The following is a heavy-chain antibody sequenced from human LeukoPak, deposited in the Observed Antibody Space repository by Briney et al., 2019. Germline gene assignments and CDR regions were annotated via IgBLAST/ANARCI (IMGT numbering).Heavy chain of an antibody. CDR3: ARGQYYYDSSGYSDY. D-gene: IGHD3-22*01. CDR1: GGSISSGDYY. Sequence: SETLSLTCTVSGGSISSGDYYWSWIRQHPGKGLEWIGYIYYSGSTYCNPSLKSRVTISVDTSKNQFSLKLSSVTAADTAVYYCARGQYYYDSSGYSDYWGQGTLVTVSS. V-gene: IGHV4-31*03. CDR2: IYYSGST. J-gene: IGHJ4*02.